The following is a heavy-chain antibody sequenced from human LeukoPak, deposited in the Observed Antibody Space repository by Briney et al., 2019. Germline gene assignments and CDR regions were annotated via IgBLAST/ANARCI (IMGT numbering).Heavy chain of an antibody. V-gene: IGHV4-38-2*02. CDR3: ASLKWELREFDY. CDR1: GYSISSGYY. CDR2: INHSGST. D-gene: IGHD1-26*01. J-gene: IGHJ4*02. Sequence: PSETLSLTCTVSGYSISSGYYWGWIRQPPGKGLEWIGEINHSGSTNYNPSLKSRVTISVDTSKNQFSLKLSSVTAADTAVYYCASLKWELREFDYWGQGTLVTVSS.